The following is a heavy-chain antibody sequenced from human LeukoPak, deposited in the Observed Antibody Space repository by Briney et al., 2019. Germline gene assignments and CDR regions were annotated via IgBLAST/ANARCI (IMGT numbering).Heavy chain of an antibody. CDR3: ARVKKGSEAMVRGGSDY. CDR1: GGSISSGGYY. J-gene: IGHJ4*02. V-gene: IGHV4-31*03. D-gene: IGHD3-10*01. CDR2: IYYSGST. Sequence: SETLSLTCTVSGGSISSGGYYWSWIRQHPGKGLEWIGYIYYSGSTYYNPSLKSRVTISVDTSKNQFSLKLSSVTAADTAVYYCARVKKGSEAMVRGGSDYWGQGTLVTVSS.